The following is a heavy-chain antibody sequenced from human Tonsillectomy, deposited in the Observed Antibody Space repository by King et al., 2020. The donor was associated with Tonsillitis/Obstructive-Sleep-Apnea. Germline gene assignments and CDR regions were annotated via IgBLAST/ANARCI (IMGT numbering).Heavy chain of an antibody. D-gene: IGHD4/OR15-4a*01. Sequence: VQLVESGGGLVQPGGSLRLSSAASGFTFSSYWMHWVRQVPGKGLVWVSRIKSDGSTTSYADSVKGRFTISRDNAKNTLYLQMNSLRAEDTAVYYCASAVLGAFDIWGQGTMVTVSS. V-gene: IGHV3-74*01. CDR2: IKSDGSTT. CDR1: GFTFSSYW. J-gene: IGHJ3*02. CDR3: ASAVLGAFDI.